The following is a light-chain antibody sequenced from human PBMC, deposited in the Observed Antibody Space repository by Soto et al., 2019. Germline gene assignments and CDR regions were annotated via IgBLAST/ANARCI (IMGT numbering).Light chain of an antibody. Sequence: QLVLTQSSSASASLGSSVKLTCTLSSGHRSYIIAWHQQQPGKAPRYLMKLEGSGTYSKGSGVPDRFSGSSSGADRYLTISNPQSEDEADYYCETWDSSTRVFGGGTKLTVL. V-gene: IGLV4-60*03. J-gene: IGLJ3*02. CDR1: SGHRSYI. CDR3: ETWDSSTRV. CDR2: LEGSGTY.